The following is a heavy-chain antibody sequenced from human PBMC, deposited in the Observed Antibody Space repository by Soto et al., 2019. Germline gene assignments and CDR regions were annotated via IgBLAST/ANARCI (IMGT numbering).Heavy chain of an antibody. D-gene: IGHD2-15*01. CDR2: INHSGST. CDR1: GGSFSGYY. V-gene: IGHV4-34*01. J-gene: IGHJ5*02. Sequence: LSLTCAVYGGSFSGYYWSWIRQPPGKGLEWIGEINHSGSTNYNPSLKSRVTISVDTSKNQFSLKLSSVTAADTAVYYCARVVGVAIGFRGAFDPWGQGTLVTVSS. CDR3: ARVVGVAIGFRGAFDP.